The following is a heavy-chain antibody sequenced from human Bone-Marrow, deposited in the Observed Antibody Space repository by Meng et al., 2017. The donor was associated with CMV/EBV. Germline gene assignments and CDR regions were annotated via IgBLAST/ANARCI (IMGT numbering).Heavy chain of an antibody. CDR1: GFTFSNAW. Sequence: GESLKISCAASGFTFSNAWMSWVRQAPGKGLEWVGRIKSKTDGGTTDYAAPVKGRFTISRDDSKNTLYLQMNSLKTEDTAVYYCTTVGSLLWSEGANDYWGQGTLVTVSS. CDR2: IKSKTDGGTT. CDR3: TTVGSLLWSEGANDY. J-gene: IGHJ4*02. V-gene: IGHV3-15*01. D-gene: IGHD3-10*02.